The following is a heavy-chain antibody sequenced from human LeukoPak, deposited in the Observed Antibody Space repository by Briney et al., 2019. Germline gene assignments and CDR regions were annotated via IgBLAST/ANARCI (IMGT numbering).Heavy chain of an antibody. CDR2: ISGGGSYI. J-gene: IGHJ3*01. V-gene: IGHV3-21*01. D-gene: IGHD4-17*01. Sequence: KTGGSLSLSCSVSGFTFSSYRMNWVRQAPGKGLQWVSSISGGGSYIFYADSVEGRFSVSRDNAKNSVFLQMNSLRAEDTAVYYCARGLGDYDAFDVWGHGTRVTVAS. CDR3: ARGLGDYDAFDV. CDR1: GFTFSSYR.